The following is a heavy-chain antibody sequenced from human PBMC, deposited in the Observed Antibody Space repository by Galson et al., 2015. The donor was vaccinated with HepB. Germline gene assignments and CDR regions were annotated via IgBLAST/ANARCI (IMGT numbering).Heavy chain of an antibody. CDR2: ISYDGNNK. D-gene: IGHD3-22*01. V-gene: IGHV3-30*18. CDR1: GFTFSSYG. Sequence: SLRLSCAASGFTFSSYGMNWVRQAPGKGLEWVAVISYDGNNKNYADSVKGRFTISRDNSKNTLYLHMNSLRAEDTAVYYCAKGLGGGYYDSSGYYVYYYYGMDVWSQGTTVTVSS. CDR3: AKGLGGGYYDSSGYYVYYYYGMDV. J-gene: IGHJ6*02.